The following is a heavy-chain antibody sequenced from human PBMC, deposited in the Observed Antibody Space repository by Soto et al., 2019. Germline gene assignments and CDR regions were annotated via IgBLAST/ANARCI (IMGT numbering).Heavy chain of an antibody. D-gene: IGHD2-2*01. J-gene: IGHJ4*02. CDR1: DSISTYY. V-gene: IGHV4-59*01. CDR3: ARVPDY. Sequence: SETLSLTCTVDSISTYYWNWIRQTPGKGLEWIGYIYYLGRTNYNRSLNSRVTISIDMSKNQFSLRLNSVTAADTAVYYCARVPDYWGQGILVTVSS. CDR2: IYYLGRT.